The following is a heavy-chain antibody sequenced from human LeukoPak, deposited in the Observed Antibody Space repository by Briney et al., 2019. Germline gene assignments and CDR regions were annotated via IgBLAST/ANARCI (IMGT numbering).Heavy chain of an antibody. CDR2: IWYDGSNK. V-gene: IGHV3-33*01. CDR3: ARDEASRRAFDI. Sequence: GSLRLSCAASGFTFSSYGMHWVRRAPGKGLEWVAVIWYDGSNKYYADSVKGLFTISRDNSKNTLYLQMNSLRAEDTAVYYCARDEASRRAFDIWGQGTMVTVSS. J-gene: IGHJ3*02. CDR1: GFTFSSYG. D-gene: IGHD2-2*01.